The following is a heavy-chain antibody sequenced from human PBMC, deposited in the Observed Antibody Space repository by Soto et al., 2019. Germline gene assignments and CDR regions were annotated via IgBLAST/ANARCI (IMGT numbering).Heavy chain of an antibody. CDR2: ISYDGSNK. Sequence: GGLRRLSCAASGFTFSSHAMSWVRQAPGKGLEWVAVISYDGSNKYYADSVKGRFTISRDSSKNTLYLQMNSLRAEDTAVYYCATAYCGGDCYLRYYYGMDFWGQGTTVTVSS. V-gene: IGHV3-30-3*01. J-gene: IGHJ6*02. D-gene: IGHD2-21*02. CDR3: ATAYCGGDCYLRYYYGMDF. CDR1: GFTFSSHA.